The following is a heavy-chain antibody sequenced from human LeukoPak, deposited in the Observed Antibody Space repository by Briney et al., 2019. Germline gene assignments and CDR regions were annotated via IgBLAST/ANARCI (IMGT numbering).Heavy chain of an antibody. V-gene: IGHV3-21*01. D-gene: IGHD3-10*01. Sequence: PGGSLRLSCAASAFTISTYSMNWVRQAPGKGLEWVSSISSSSSYIYYADSVKGRFTISRDNPKNSLYLQMNSLRAEDTAVYYCARGESITMLRGVRSDYYYYYMDVWGKGSTVTVSS. CDR2: ISSSSSYI. CDR3: ARGESITMLRGVRSDYYYYYMDV. CDR1: AFTISTYS. J-gene: IGHJ6*03.